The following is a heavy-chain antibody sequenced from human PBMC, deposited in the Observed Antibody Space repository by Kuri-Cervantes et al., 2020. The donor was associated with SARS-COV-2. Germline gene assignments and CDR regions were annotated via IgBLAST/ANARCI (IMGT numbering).Heavy chain of an antibody. CDR3: ARDLNWNVNYYYGMDV. J-gene: IGHJ6*02. CDR1: GFTFSSYA. Sequence: GGSLRLSCAASGFTFSSYAMSWVRQAPGKGLEWVSAISGSGGSTYYADSVKGRFTISRDNAKNSLYLQMNSLRAEDTAVYYCARDLNWNVNYYYGMDVWGQGTMVTVSS. D-gene: IGHD1-1*01. V-gene: IGHV3-23*01. CDR2: ISGSGGST.